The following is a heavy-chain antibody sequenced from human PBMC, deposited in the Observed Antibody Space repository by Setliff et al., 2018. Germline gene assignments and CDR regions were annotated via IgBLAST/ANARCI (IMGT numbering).Heavy chain of an antibody. D-gene: IGHD6-6*01. CDR2: ISTDGGDT. J-gene: IGHJ6*03. Sequence: ASVKVSCKASGYTFTTHGISWVRQAPGQGLEWMGWISTDGGDTNFAQKFQGRVTLTTDTSTGTAYMELRSLTFDDTAVYYCAREGVDSRSSTDYRYYMDVWGKGTTVTVSS. CDR1: GYTFTTHG. CDR3: AREGVDSRSSTDYRYYMDV. V-gene: IGHV1-18*01.